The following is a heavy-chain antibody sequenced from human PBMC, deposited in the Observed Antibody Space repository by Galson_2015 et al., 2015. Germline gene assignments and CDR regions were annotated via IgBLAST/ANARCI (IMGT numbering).Heavy chain of an antibody. CDR3: AKISGYSYGYFNRGMDV. J-gene: IGHJ6*02. CDR1: GFTSSSYA. D-gene: IGHD5-18*01. CDR2: ISGSGGST. Sequence: SLRLSCAASGFTSSSYAMSWVRQAPGKGLEWVSAISGSGGSTYYADSVKGRFTISRDNSKNTLYLQMNSLRAEDTAVYYCAKISGYSYGYFNRGMDVWGQGTTVTVSS. V-gene: IGHV3-23*01.